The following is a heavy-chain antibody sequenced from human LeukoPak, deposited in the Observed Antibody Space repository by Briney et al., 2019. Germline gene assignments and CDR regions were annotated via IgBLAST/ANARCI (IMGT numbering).Heavy chain of an antibody. J-gene: IGHJ3*02. CDR3: ARHRGITIFGVVIISAFDI. CDR2: IYYSGST. Sequence: PSETLSLTCTVSGGSISSSSYSWGWIRQPPGKGLEWIGSIYYSGSTYYNPSLKSRVTISVDTSKNQFSLKLSSVTAADTAVYYCARHRGITIFGVVIISAFDIWGQGTMVTVSS. V-gene: IGHV4-39*01. D-gene: IGHD3-3*01. CDR1: GGSISSSSYS.